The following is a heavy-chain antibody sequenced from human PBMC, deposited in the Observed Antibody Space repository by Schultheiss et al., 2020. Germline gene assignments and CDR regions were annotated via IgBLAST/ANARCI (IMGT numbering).Heavy chain of an antibody. CDR3: ARGTLGGWVFNY. Sequence: GGSLRLSCAASGFTFSSYAMHWVRQAPGKGLEWVALISHDGSNKYYGDSVKGRFTISRDNSKNTLYLQMSSLRPEDTAVYYCARGTLGGWVFNYWGQGTLVTVSS. J-gene: IGHJ4*02. V-gene: IGHV3-30*04. CDR1: GFTFSSYA. CDR2: ISHDGSNK. D-gene: IGHD1-26*01.